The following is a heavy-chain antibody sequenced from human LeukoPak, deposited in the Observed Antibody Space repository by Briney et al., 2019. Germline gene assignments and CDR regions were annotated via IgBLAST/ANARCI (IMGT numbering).Heavy chain of an antibody. J-gene: IGHJ6*03. Sequence: SEPLSLTCTVSGGSISSYYWSWIRQPPGKGLEWIGYIYYSGSTNYNPSLKSRVTISVDTSKNRFSLKPRSVTAADTAVYYCARTTTVRGTYYMDVWGKGTTVTVSS. D-gene: IGHD3-10*01. V-gene: IGHV4-59*01. CDR1: GGSISSYY. CDR2: IYYSGST. CDR3: ARTTTVRGTYYMDV.